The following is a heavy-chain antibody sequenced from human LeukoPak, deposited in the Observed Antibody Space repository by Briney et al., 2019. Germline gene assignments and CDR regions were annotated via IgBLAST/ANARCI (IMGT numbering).Heavy chain of an antibody. J-gene: IGHJ6*03. Sequence: ASVKVSCKASGYTFTGYGISWVRQAPGQGLEWMGWISAYNGNTNYAQKLQGRVTMTTDTSTSTAYMELRSLRSDDTAVYYCARIRVTYYYYYMDVWGKGTTVTVSS. CDR3: ARIRVTYYYYYMDV. CDR2: ISAYNGNT. V-gene: IGHV1-18*01. D-gene: IGHD4-23*01. CDR1: GYTFTGYG.